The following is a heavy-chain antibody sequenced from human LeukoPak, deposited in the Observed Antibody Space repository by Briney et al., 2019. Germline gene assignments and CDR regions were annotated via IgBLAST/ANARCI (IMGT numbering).Heavy chain of an antibody. CDR3: ARDGEDFWSGSNWFDP. J-gene: IGHJ5*02. D-gene: IGHD3-3*01. Sequence: ASVKVSCKASGYTFTGYYMHWVRQAPGQGLEWVGWINPNSGGTNYAQKFQGRVTMTRDTSISTAYMDLSRLSSDDTAVYYCARDGEDFWSGSNWFDPWGQGTLVTVSS. V-gene: IGHV1-2*02. CDR1: GYTFTGYY. CDR2: INPNSGGT.